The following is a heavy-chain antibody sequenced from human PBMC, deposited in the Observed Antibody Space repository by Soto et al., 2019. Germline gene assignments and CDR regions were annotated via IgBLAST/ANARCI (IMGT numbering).Heavy chain of an antibody. J-gene: IGHJ5*02. CDR2: ISAYNGNT. D-gene: IGHD6-19*01. V-gene: IGHV1-18*01. CDR3: ARSRSGSAWDNWFDP. CDR1: GYTFTSYG. Sequence: ASVKVSCKASGYTFTSYGISWVRHAPGQGLEWMGWISAYNGNTDYAQKLQGRVTMTTDTSTSTAYMELRSLRSDDTAIYYCARSRSGSAWDNWFDPWGQGTLVTVSS.